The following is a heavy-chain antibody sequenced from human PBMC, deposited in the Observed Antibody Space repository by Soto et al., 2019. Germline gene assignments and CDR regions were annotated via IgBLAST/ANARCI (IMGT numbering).Heavy chain of an antibody. D-gene: IGHD2-8*01. CDR1: GDIFTTYW. CDR2: FYPDDSDT. V-gene: IGHV5-51*01. J-gene: IGHJ6*02. CDR3: ARGGKGVSHFYGLDV. Sequence: LKISCVDYGDIFTTYWVAWVRQMPGKGLEWMGIFYPDDSDTRYNPSFQGQVTISADKSIRTAYLQWNSLKASDTAMYFCARGGKGVSHFYGLDVWGQGTTVTAP.